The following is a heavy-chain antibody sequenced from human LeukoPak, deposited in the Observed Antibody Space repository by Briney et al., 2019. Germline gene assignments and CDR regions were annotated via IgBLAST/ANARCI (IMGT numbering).Heavy chain of an antibody. J-gene: IGHJ4*02. CDR1: GFTFTDYY. CDR2: ISSGSSDI. V-gene: IGHV3-11*06. D-gene: IGHD1-26*01. CDR3: VRTAGRDGGI. Sequence: GGSLRLSCAASGFTFTDYYMSWIRQGPGKGLEWLSYISSGSSDINYADSVKGRFTISRDNAKKSLYLQMNSLRAEDTAVYYCVRTAGRDGGIWGQGTLVTVSS.